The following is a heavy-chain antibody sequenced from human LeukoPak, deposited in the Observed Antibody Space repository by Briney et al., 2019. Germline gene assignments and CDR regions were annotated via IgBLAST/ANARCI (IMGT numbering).Heavy chain of an antibody. V-gene: IGHV2-5*02. D-gene: IGHD6-13*01. J-gene: IGHJ4*02. CDR2: IYWDDDK. Sequence: SGPTLVNPPQTLTLTCTSSGFLLSTRGVGVGWIRQPPGKALEWLALIYWDDDKRYSPSLKSRLTITKDTSKNQVVLTMTNMDPVDTATYYCAHRSSSWYEFDYWGQGTLVTVSS. CDR1: GFLLSTRGVG. CDR3: AHRSSSWYEFDY.